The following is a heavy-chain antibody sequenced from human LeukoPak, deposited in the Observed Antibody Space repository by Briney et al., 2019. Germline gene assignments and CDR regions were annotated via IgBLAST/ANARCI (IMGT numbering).Heavy chain of an antibody. D-gene: IGHD5-24*01. CDR2: IKQDGSEV. V-gene: IGHV3-7*01. CDR3: AKGWDEGQRWLQFGSYYFDY. Sequence: PGGSLRLSCAASGFTFRSYWMDWVRQAPGKGLEWVANIKQDGSEVYYVDSVKGRFTISRDNSKNTLYLQMNSMRAEDTAVYYCAKGWDEGQRWLQFGSYYFDYWGQGTLVTVSS. J-gene: IGHJ4*02. CDR1: GFTFRSYW.